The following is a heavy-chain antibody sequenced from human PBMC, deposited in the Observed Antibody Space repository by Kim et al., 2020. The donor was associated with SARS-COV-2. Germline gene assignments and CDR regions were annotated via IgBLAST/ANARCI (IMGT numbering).Heavy chain of an antibody. J-gene: IGHJ4*02. Sequence: SVKVSCKASGGTFSSYAISWVRQAPGQGLEWMGGIIPIFGTANYAQKFQGRVTITADESTSTAYMELSSLRSEDTAVYYCARENRYSSSWFIFDYWGQGTLVTVSS. V-gene: IGHV1-69*13. CDR3: ARENRYSSSWFIFDY. D-gene: IGHD6-13*01. CDR1: GGTFSSYA. CDR2: IIPIFGTA.